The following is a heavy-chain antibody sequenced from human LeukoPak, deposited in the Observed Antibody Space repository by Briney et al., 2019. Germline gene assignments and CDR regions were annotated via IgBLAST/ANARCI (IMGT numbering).Heavy chain of an antibody. Sequence: GGSLRLSCAASGFTFSNAWMSWVRQAPGKGLEWVGRIKSKTDGGTTDYAAPVKGRFTISRDDSKNTLYLQMNSLRAEDTAVYYCAKSMLVLMVYATGDAFDIWGQGTMVTVSS. CDR2: IKSKTDGGTT. J-gene: IGHJ3*02. CDR1: GFTFSNAW. V-gene: IGHV3-15*01. CDR3: AKSMLVLMVYATGDAFDI. D-gene: IGHD2-8*01.